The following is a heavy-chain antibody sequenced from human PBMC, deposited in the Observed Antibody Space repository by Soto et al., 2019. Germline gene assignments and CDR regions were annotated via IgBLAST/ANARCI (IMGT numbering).Heavy chain of an antibody. Sequence: QVQLVQSGAEVKKPGASVKVSCKASGYTFTSYGISWVRQAPGQGLEWMGWISAYNGNTNYAQKLQGRVTMTTDTSTSTAYMELRSLRSDDTAVYYCARDVYITMVRGVEATPPYYYYGMDVWGQGTTVTVSS. CDR2: ISAYNGNT. V-gene: IGHV1-18*01. J-gene: IGHJ6*02. CDR3: ARDVYITMVRGVEATPPYYYYGMDV. D-gene: IGHD3-10*01. CDR1: GYTFTSYG.